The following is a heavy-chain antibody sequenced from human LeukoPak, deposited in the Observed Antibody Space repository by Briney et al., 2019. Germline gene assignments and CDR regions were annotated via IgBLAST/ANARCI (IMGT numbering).Heavy chain of an antibody. Sequence: GASVKVSCKASGYTFTSYYMHWVRQAPGQGLESMGIINPSGGSTNYAQKFQGRVTMTRDTSTSTVYMELSSLRSEDTAVYYCARVKITMVRGAHSYFDYWGQGTLVTVSS. V-gene: IGHV1-46*01. CDR3: ARVKITMVRGAHSYFDY. J-gene: IGHJ4*02. CDR1: GYTFTSYY. CDR2: INPSGGST. D-gene: IGHD3-10*01.